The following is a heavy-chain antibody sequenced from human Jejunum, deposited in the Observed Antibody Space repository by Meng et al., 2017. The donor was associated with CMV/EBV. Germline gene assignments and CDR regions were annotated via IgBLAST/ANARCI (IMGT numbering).Heavy chain of an antibody. V-gene: IGHV4-34*01. Sequence: DYYWTWIRQPPGKGLEWIGEINHSAGTNSNPSLRSRVTISLDTSKNHFSLNLSSVTAADTAVYYCARLRRAYDLDSHYYYFYGLDVWGQGTTVTVSS. CDR2: INHSAGT. CDR3: ARLRRAYDLDSHYYYFYGLDV. D-gene: IGHD3-3*01. J-gene: IGHJ6*02. CDR1: DYY.